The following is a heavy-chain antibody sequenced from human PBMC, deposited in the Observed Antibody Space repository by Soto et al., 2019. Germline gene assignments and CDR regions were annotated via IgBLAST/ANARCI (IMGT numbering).Heavy chain of an antibody. D-gene: IGHD6-19*01. CDR3: ERADTSGWYHSDAFDI. CDR1: GFTFSSYG. J-gene: IGHJ3*02. Sequence: QVQLVESGGGVVQPGRSLRLSCAASGFTFSSYGMHWVRQAPGKGLEWVAVIWYDGSNKYYADSVKGRFTISRDNSKNTLYQQMNSLRAEDTAVYYCERADTSGWYHSDAFDIWGQGTMVTVSS. CDR2: IWYDGSNK. V-gene: IGHV3-33*01.